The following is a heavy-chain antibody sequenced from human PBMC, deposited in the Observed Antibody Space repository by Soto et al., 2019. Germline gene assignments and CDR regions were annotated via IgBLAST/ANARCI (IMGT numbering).Heavy chain of an antibody. V-gene: IGHV3-48*03. CDR3: ARVGSDSYYYYYGMDV. Sequence: GGSLRLSCAASGFTFSSYEMNWVRQAPGKGLERVSYISSSGSTIYYADSVKGRFTISRDNAKNSLYLQMNSLRAEDTAVYYCARVGSDSYYYYYGMDVWGQGTTVTVSS. D-gene: IGHD6-25*01. CDR2: ISSSGSTI. CDR1: GFTFSSYE. J-gene: IGHJ6*02.